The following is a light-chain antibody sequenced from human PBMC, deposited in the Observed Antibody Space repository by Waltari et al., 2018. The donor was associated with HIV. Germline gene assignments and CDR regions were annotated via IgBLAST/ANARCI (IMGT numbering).Light chain of an antibody. Sequence: QSVLTQPPSASGTPGQRVTISCSGSSSNIGSTYVYWYQQLAGTAPKLLMDWNNQRPSGVPDRCSGSKSGASASRAISGLRSEDEADYYCGAWDASLSGWVFGGGTKLTVL. CDR3: GAWDASLSGWV. V-gene: IGLV1-47*01. J-gene: IGLJ3*02. CDR2: WNN. CDR1: SSNIGSTY.